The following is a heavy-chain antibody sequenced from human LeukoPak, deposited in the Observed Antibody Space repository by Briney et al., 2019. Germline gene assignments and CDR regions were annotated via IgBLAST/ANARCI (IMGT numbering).Heavy chain of an antibody. V-gene: IGHV1-18*01. CDR2: ISAYNGNT. CDR3: AREVASDSEYYFDY. D-gene: IGHD1-14*01. Sequence: ASVKVSCKASGGTFSSYAISWVRQAPGQGLEWMGWISAYNGNTNYAQKLQGRVTMTTDTSTSTAYMELRSLRSEDTAVYYCAREVASDSEYYFDYWGQGTLVTVSS. CDR1: GGTFSSYA. J-gene: IGHJ4*02.